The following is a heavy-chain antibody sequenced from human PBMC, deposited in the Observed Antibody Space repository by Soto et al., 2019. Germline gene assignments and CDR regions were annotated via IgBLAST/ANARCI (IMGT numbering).Heavy chain of an antibody. D-gene: IGHD1-7*01. CDR3: AGYNWNYYFDP. J-gene: IGHJ5*02. CDR2: IYHSGST. V-gene: IGHV4-61*01. Sequence: SETLSLTCTVSGGSVRDGSYYWAWLRQPPGKGLEWIGHIYHSGSTIYSPSLKSRVTISIDTSKSQFSLNLNSMTAADTAVYYCAGYNWNYYFDPWGRGTLVTVSS. CDR1: GGSVRDGSYY.